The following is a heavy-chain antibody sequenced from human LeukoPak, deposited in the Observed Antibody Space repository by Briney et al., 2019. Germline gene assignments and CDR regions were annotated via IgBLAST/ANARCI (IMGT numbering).Heavy chain of an antibody. CDR2: IYTSGST. D-gene: IGHD6-19*01. Sequence: SETLSLTCTVSGGSISSYYWSWIRQPAGKGLEWIGRIYTSGSTNYNPSLKTRATISIDTSKNQLSLTLTSLTVTDTAVYYCARVGSGGAWFDFWGQGALVSISS. V-gene: IGHV4-4*07. J-gene: IGHJ4*02. CDR3: ARVGSGGAWFDF. CDR1: GGSISSYY.